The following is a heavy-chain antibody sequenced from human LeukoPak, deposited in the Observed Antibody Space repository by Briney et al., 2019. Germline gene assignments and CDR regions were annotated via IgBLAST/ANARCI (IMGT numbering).Heavy chain of an antibody. J-gene: IGHJ4*02. Sequence: SVEVSCKASGGTFSSYAISWVRQAPGQGLEWMGGIIPIFGTANYAQKFQGRVTITADESTSTAYMELSSLRSEDTAVYYCARGDSSGSYGSFDYWGQGTLVTVSS. CDR2: IIPIFGTA. CDR1: GGTFSSYA. V-gene: IGHV1-69*13. CDR3: ARGDSSGSYGSFDY. D-gene: IGHD1-26*01.